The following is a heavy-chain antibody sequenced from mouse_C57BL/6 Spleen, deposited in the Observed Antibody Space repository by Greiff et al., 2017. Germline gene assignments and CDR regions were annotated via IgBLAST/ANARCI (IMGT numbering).Heavy chain of an antibody. CDR3: AIDSPVVAPYYFDY. Sequence: QVQLQQPGAELVKPGASVKLSCKASGYTFTSYWMHWVKQRPGQGLEWIGKIHPNSGSTNYNEKFKSKATLTVDKSSSTAYMQLSSLTSEYSSVYYCAIDSPVVAPYYFDYWGQGTTLTVSS. J-gene: IGHJ2*01. D-gene: IGHD1-1*01. CDR2: IHPNSGST. CDR1: GYTFTSYW. V-gene: IGHV1-64*01.